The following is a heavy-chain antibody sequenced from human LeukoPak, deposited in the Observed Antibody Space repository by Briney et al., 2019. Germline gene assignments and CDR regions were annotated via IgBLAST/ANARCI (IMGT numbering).Heavy chain of an antibody. D-gene: IGHD3-10*01. CDR1: GYNFTTYW. V-gene: IGHV5-51*01. J-gene: IGHJ4*02. CDR3: ARHQGADYYGSGIYYNDY. CDR2: IHPGDSHT. Sequence: GESLKISCKASGYNFTTYWIGWVRLMPGKGLEWMGIIHPGDSHTRYSPSFQGQVTISADKSISTAYLQWSSLKASDTALYYCARHQGADYYGSGIYYNDYWGQGTLVTVSS.